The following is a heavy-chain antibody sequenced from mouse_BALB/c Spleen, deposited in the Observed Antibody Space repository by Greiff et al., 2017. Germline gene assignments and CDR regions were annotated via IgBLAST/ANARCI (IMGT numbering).Heavy chain of an antibody. D-gene: IGHD1-1*01. Sequence: VQLQQSGPELVRPGVSVKISCKGSGYTFTDYAMHWVKQSHAKSLEWIGVISTYYGDASYNQKFKGKATMTVDKSSSTAYMELARLTSEDSAIYYCARDYYGSRHFDYWGQGTTLTVSS. CDR2: ISTYYGDA. V-gene: IGHV1-67*01. J-gene: IGHJ2*01. CDR3: ARDYYGSRHFDY. CDR1: GYTFTDYA.